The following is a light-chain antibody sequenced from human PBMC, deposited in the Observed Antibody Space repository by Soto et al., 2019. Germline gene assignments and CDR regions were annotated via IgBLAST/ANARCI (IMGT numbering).Light chain of an antibody. CDR3: SSYTSTNFVI. CDR1: SGDIGDYKY. V-gene: IGLV2-14*01. Sequence: QSALTQPASVSGSPGQSITISCIGSSGDIGDYKYVSWYKQHPGKAPKLMIYDVSNRPSGVSNRFSASKSGNTASLTISGLQAEDEADYYCSSYTSTNFVIFGGGTKVTVL. CDR2: DVS. J-gene: IGLJ2*01.